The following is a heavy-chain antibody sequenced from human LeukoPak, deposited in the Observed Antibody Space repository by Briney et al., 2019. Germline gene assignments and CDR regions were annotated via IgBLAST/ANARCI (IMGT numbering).Heavy chain of an antibody. Sequence: SQTLSLTCTVSGGSISSGGYYWSWIRQHPGKGLEWIGYIYYSGSTNYNPSLKSRVTISVDTSKNQFSLKLSSVTAADTAVYYCARGSGYGYDFDYWGQGTLVTVSS. CDR3: ARGSGYGYDFDY. CDR1: GGSISSGGYY. V-gene: IGHV4-61*08. CDR2: IYYSGST. D-gene: IGHD5-18*01. J-gene: IGHJ4*02.